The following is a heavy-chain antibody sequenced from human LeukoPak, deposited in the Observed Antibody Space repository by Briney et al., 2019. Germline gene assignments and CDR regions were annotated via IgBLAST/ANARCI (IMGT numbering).Heavy chain of an antibody. J-gene: IGHJ3*02. CDR1: GYTFTSYG. CDR2: ISAYNDNT. Sequence: GASVKVSCKASGYTFTSYGISWVRQAPGQGLEWMGWISAYNDNTNYAQKLQGRVTLTTDTSTSTAYMELRSLRSDDTAVYYCARDSSPHDAFDIWGQGTLVTVSS. V-gene: IGHV1-18*01. CDR3: ARDSSPHDAFDI.